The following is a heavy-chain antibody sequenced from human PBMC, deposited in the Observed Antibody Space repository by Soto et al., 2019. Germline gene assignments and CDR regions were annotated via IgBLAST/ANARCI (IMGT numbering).Heavy chain of an antibody. V-gene: IGHV3-30*18. D-gene: IGHD6-19*01. CDR2: VSHDGRNT. J-gene: IGHJ4*02. CDR3: AKGGRQWLVTSDFNY. CDR1: GFTFSDYA. Sequence: VQLGESGGGVVQPGRSLRLSCAAGGFTFSDYAMHWVRQAPGKGLEWVAVVSHDGRNTHYADSVKGRFTISRDSSKNTVSLEMTSLRAEDTAVYYCAKGGRQWLVTSDFNYWGQGTLVTFSS.